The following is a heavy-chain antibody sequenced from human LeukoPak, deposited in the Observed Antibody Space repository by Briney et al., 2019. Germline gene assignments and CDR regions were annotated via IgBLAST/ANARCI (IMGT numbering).Heavy chain of an antibody. J-gene: IGHJ4*02. CDR2: IYYSGST. D-gene: IGHD3-3*01. V-gene: IGHV4-30-4*08. Sequence: SETLSLTCTVSGGSISSGDYYWSWIRQPPGKGLEWIGYIYYSGSTYYNPSLKSRITILVDTSKNQFSLKLSSVTAADTAVYYCARSYYDFWSDYWGQGTLVTVSS. CDR3: ARSYYDFWSDY. CDR1: GGSISSGDYY.